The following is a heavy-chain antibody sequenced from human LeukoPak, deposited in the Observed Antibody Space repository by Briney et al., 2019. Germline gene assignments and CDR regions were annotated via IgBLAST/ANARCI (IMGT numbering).Heavy chain of an antibody. V-gene: IGHV3-23*01. CDR3: ATSGSYKGGDLDY. Sequence: PGGSLRLSCAASGFTFSSYGMSWVRQAPGKGLEWVSAISGSGGSTYYADSVKGRFTISRDNFKNTLYLQMNSLRVEDTAMYYCATSGSYKGGDLDYWGQGTLVTVSS. D-gene: IGHD1-26*01. CDR1: GFTFSSYG. CDR2: ISGSGGST. J-gene: IGHJ4*02.